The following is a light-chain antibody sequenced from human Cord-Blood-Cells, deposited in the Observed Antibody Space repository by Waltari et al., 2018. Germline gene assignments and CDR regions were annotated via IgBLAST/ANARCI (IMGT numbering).Light chain of an antibody. CDR2: WAS. V-gene: IGKV4-1*01. J-gene: IGKJ2*01. Sequence: DIVMTQSPDSLAVSLGERATINCKSSQSVLYSSNNKNYLAWYQQKPGQPPKLLIYWASTRESGVPDRFSGSGSGTDFTLTISSLQAEDVAVYYCQQYNNWPRKYTFGQGTKLEIK. CDR1: QSVLYSSNNKNY. CDR3: QQYNNWPRKYT.